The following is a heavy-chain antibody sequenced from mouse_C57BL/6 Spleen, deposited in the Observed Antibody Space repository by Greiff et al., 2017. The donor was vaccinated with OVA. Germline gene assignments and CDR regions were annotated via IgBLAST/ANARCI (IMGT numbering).Heavy chain of an antibody. D-gene: IGHD1-1*01. J-gene: IGHJ4*01. V-gene: IGHV2-5*01. CDR1: GFSLTSYG. CDR3: AKNSDYGSPYAMDY. CDR2: IWRGGST. Sequence: VMLVESGPGLVQPSQSLSITCTASGFSLTSYGVHWVRQSPGKGLEWLGVIWRGGSTDYNAAFMSRLSITKDNSKSQVFFKMNSLQADDTAIYYCAKNSDYGSPYAMDYWGQGTSVTVSS.